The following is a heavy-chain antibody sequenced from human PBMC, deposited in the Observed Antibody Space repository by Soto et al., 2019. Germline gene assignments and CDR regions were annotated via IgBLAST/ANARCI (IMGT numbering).Heavy chain of an antibody. Sequence: SETLSLTCTVSGGSISSSSYYWGWIRQPPGKGLEWIGSIYYSGSTYYNPSLKSRVTISVDTPKNQFSLKLSSVTAADTAVYYCARESYDSSGLDYWGQGTLVTVSS. V-gene: IGHV4-39*01. J-gene: IGHJ4*02. CDR1: GGSISSSSYY. CDR3: ARESYDSSGLDY. D-gene: IGHD3-22*01. CDR2: IYYSGST.